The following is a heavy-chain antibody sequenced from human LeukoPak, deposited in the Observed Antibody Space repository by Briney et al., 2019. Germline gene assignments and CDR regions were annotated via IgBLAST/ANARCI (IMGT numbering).Heavy chain of an antibody. CDR1: GGSISSSSYY. D-gene: IGHD2-15*01. V-gene: IGHV4-39*07. J-gene: IGHJ6*02. Sequence: SETLSLTCTVSGGSISSSSYYWGWIRQPPGKGLEWIGSIYYSGSTYYNPSLKSRVTISVDTSKNQFSLKLSSVTAADTAVYYCARGRVGCSGGSCYSWITYGMDVWGQGTTVTVSS. CDR2: IYYSGST. CDR3: ARGRVGCSGGSCYSWITYGMDV.